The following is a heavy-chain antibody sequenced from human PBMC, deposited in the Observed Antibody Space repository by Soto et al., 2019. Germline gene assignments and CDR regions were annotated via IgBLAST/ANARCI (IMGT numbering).Heavy chain of an antibody. Sequence: QVQLVESGGGVVQPGRSLRLSCAASGFTFSSYGMHWVRQAPGKGLEWVAVISYDGSNKYYADSVKGRFTISRDNSKNTLYLQMNSLRAEDTAVYYCAKGAYSGSYVDYWGQGTLVTVSS. V-gene: IGHV3-30*18. J-gene: IGHJ4*02. D-gene: IGHD1-26*01. CDR3: AKGAYSGSYVDY. CDR1: GFTFSSYG. CDR2: ISYDGSNK.